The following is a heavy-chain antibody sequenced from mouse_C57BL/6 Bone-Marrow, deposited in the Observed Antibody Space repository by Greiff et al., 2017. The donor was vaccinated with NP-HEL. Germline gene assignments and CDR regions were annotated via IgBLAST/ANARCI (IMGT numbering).Heavy chain of an antibody. CDR2: ISSGGSYT. J-gene: IGHJ1*03. Sequence: EVHLVESGGDLVKPGASLKLSCAASGFTFSSYGMSWVRQTPDKRLEWVATISSGGSYTYYPDSVKGRSTLSGDNAKNTHYLQMSSLKSEDTAMYCCARQFNPYGYFDVWGTGTTVTVSA. CDR3: ARQFNPYGYFDV. CDR1: GFTFSSYG. D-gene: IGHD2-4*01. V-gene: IGHV5-6*01.